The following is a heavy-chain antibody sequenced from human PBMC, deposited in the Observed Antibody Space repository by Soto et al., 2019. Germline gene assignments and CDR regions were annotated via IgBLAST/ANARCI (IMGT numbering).Heavy chain of an antibody. CDR2: INHSGST. Sequence: QVQLQQWGAGLLKPSETLSLTCAVYGGSFSDHDWSWIRQPPGKGLEWIGEINHSGSTNYNPSLKSRVTISLGTSKNQFSLRLSSVTAADTAVYYCASLSDSWGQGTLVTVSS. V-gene: IGHV4-34*01. CDR3: ASLSDS. CDR1: GGSFSDHD. J-gene: IGHJ5*01.